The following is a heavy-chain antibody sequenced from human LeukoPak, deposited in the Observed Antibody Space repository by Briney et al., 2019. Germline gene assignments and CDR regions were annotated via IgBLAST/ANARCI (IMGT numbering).Heavy chain of an antibody. D-gene: IGHD3-3*01. J-gene: IGHJ4*02. CDR1: GFTFDDYT. Sequence: GGSLRLSCAASGFTFDDYTMHWVRQAPGKGLEWVSLISWDGGSTYYADSVKGRFTISRDNAKNSLYLQMNSLRAEDTAVYYCARYDFWSGYYFFDYWGQGTLVTVSS. CDR3: ARYDFWSGYYFFDY. V-gene: IGHV3-43*01. CDR2: ISWDGGST.